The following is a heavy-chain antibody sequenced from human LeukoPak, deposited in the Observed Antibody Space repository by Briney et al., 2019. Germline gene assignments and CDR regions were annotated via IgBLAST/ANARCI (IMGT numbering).Heavy chain of an antibody. V-gene: IGHV3-7*01. J-gene: IGHJ4*02. Sequence: PGGSLRLSCAASGFPFSDSWMDWVRQAPGKGMEWVANIKQDGSEKHYADSVKGRFTISRDNAKNSLFLQMNGLRAEGTAVYYCSRRLDYWGQGALVTVSS. CDR2: IKQDGSEK. CDR1: GFPFSDSW. CDR3: SRRLDY.